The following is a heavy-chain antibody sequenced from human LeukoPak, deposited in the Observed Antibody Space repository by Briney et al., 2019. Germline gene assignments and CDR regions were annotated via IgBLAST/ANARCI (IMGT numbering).Heavy chain of an antibody. CDR3: ARHFGIAVASLDY. CDR2: INHSGST. J-gene: IGHJ4*02. D-gene: IGHD6-19*01. Sequence: PSETLSLTCAVYGGSFSGYYWSWIRQPPGKGLEWIGEINHSGSTNYNPSLKSRVTISVDTSKNQFSLKLSSVTAADTAVYYCARHFGIAVASLDYWGQGTLVTVSS. CDR1: GGSFSGYY. V-gene: IGHV4-34*01.